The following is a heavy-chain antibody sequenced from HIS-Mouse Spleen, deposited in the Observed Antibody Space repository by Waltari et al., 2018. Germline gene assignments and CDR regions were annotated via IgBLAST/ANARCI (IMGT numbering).Heavy chain of an antibody. V-gene: IGHV3-74*01. CDR1: GFTFSSYW. CDR3: ATTVTTYPNWYFDL. D-gene: IGHD4-17*01. CDR2: INSDGSST. J-gene: IGHJ2*01. Sequence: EVQLVESGGGLVQPGGSLRLSGAASGFTFSSYWTHWVRQAPGKGLVWVSRINSDGSSTSYADSVKGRFTISRDNAKNTLYLQMNSLRAEDTAVYYCATTVTTYPNWYFDLWGRGTLVTVSS.